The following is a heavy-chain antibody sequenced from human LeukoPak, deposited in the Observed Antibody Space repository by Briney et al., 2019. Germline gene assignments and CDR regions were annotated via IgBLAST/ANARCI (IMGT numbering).Heavy chain of an antibody. CDR2: INQDVSRI. D-gene: IGHD1-26*01. V-gene: IGHV3-7*01. CDR1: GFSFSRYW. CDR3: AKSRGGGSHDDFDQ. Sequence: PGRSLRLSCAGSGFSFSRYWMAWVRQAPGKGLEWVASINQDVSRIHYVDSVKGRFTISRDNAKNSLFLQMNSLRAEDTGFYYCAKSRGGGSHDDFDQWGQGTLVTVSS. J-gene: IGHJ4*02.